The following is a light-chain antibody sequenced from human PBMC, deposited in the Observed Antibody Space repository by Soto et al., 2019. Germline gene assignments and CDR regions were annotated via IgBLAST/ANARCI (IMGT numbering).Light chain of an antibody. Sequence: EIVLTQSPGTLSLSPGERATLSCRASQSLSKTYLAWYQKKPGQAPRLLIDGASSRATGTPDRFSGSGSGTDFTLTISRLEPEDFAVYYCQQYVSPPWTFGQGT. CDR1: QSLSKTY. J-gene: IGKJ1*01. CDR2: GAS. CDR3: QQYVSPPWT. V-gene: IGKV3-20*01.